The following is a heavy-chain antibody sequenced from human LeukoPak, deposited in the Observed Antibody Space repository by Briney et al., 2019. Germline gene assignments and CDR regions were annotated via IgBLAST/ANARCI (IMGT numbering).Heavy chain of an antibody. V-gene: IGHV3-23*01. Sequence: GGSLRLSCAASGFTLSSYAMSWVGQAPGKGLEWVSAISGSGGSTYYADSVKGRFTISRDNSKNTLYLQMNSLRAEDTAVYYCAKDQGRYYDSSGYYPFDYWGQGTLVTVSS. D-gene: IGHD3-22*01. CDR2: ISGSGGST. J-gene: IGHJ4*02. CDR3: AKDQGRYYDSSGYYPFDY. CDR1: GFTLSSYA.